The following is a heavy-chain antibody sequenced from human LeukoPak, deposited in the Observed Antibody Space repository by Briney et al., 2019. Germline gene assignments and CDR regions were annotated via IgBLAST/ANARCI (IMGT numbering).Heavy chain of an antibody. J-gene: IGHJ4*02. D-gene: IGHD3-10*01. CDR2: IWYDGSNK. Sequence: GGSLRLSCAASGFTFSSYGMHWVRQAPGKGLEWVAVIWYDGSNKYYADSVKGRFTISRDNSKNTLYLQMNSLRAEDTAVYYCVGSGSPEYSFDYWGQGTLVTVSS. CDR1: GFTFSSYG. V-gene: IGHV3-33*01. CDR3: VGSGSPEYSFDY.